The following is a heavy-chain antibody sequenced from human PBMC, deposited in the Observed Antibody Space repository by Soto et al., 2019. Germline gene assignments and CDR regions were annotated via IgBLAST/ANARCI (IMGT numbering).Heavy chain of an antibody. V-gene: IGHV3-23*01. CDR2: IIDSGAST. CDR1: GFTFSSCA. J-gene: IGHJ6*02. CDR3: AKGRSYYYYYGVDV. Sequence: GGSLRLSCAASGFTFSSCAMGWVRQAQGKGLEWVSDIIDSGASTYYADSVKGRFTISRDNSKSTLYLQMNSLRAEDTALYYCAKGRSYYYYYGVDVWGQGTTVTVSS.